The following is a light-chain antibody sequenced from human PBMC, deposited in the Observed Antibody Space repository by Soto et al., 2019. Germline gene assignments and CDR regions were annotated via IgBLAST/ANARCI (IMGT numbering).Light chain of an antibody. V-gene: IGKV3-11*01. Sequence: EIVLTQSPATLSLSPGERATLSCRASQSVNFYLAWYQEKPGQAPRLLIYDSSNRATGIPARFSGSGSGTDFTLTISRLQPEDSAVYYCQQRSSWPPTFGQGTKVEIK. J-gene: IGKJ1*01. CDR1: QSVNFY. CDR3: QQRSSWPPT. CDR2: DSS.